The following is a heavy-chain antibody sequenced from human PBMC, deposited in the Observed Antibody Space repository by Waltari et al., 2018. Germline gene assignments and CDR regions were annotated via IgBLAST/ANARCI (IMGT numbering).Heavy chain of an antibody. V-gene: IGHV4-34*01. CDR1: GGSFSGYY. Sequence: QVQLQQWGAGLLKPSETLSLTCAVYGGSFSGYYWSWIRQPPGKGRAWIGEINHSGSTNYNPSRKSRVTISVDTSKNQFSLKLSSVTAADTAVYYCARGKARRGYSYGTDYYYYYGMDVWGQGTTVTVSS. D-gene: IGHD5-18*01. CDR2: INHSGST. J-gene: IGHJ6*02. CDR3: ARGKARRGYSYGTDYYYYYGMDV.